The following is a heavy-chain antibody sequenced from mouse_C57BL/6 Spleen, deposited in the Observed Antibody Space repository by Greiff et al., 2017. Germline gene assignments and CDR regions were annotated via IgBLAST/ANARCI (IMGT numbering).Heavy chain of an antibody. CDR2: IHPNSGST. CDR3: ARKRSWPIYYFDD. V-gene: IGHV1-64*01. J-gene: IGHJ2*01. CDR1: GYTFTSYW. Sequence: VQLQQPGAELVKPGASVKLSCKASGYTFTSYWMHWVKQRPGQGLEWIGMIHPNSGSTNYNEKFKSKATLTVDKSSSTAYMQLSSLTSEDSAVYYCARKRSWPIYYFDDWGQGTTLTVSS. D-gene: IGHD1-1*01.